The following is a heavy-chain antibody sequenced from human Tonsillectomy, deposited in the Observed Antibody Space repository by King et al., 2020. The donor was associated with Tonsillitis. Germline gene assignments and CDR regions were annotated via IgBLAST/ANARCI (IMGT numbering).Heavy chain of an antibody. Sequence: VQLQESGPGLVKTAQTLSLTCSVSGCSLTGGSDYWSWIRLPAGKGREWIGRLDTSGSTPDNHPLESRGTMSVDTSKNAFSLKLCSGTAADTAVYYCARGGDLLTGGSLFDPWGQGTLVTVSS. V-gene: IGHV4-61*02. CDR3: ARGGDLLTGGSLFDP. D-gene: IGHD3-9*01. CDR2: LDTSGST. CDR1: GCSLTGGSDY. J-gene: IGHJ5*02.